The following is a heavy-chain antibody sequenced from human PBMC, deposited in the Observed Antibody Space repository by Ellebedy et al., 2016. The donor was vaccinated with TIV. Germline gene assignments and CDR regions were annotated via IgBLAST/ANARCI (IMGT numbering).Heavy chain of an antibody. D-gene: IGHD2-2*01. J-gene: IGHJ4*02. V-gene: IGHV3-73*01. CDR3: ARQTISCHDY. CDR1: GFTFSDSH. Sequence: PGGSLRLSCAASGFTFSDSHIHWVRQASGKGLEWVGHIRNEANSFATAYSASVKGRFTISRDDSKNTASLQMNSLTPEDTAVYFCARQTISCHDYWGQGTLVTVSS. CDR2: IRNEANSFAT.